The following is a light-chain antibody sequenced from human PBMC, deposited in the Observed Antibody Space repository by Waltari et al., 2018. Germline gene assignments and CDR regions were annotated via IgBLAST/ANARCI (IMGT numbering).Light chain of an antibody. V-gene: IGLV3-1*01. CDR3: QALGTGAWV. CDR2: QDT. J-gene: IGLJ3*02. Sequence: SYELTQPPSVSVSPGQTASITSSGDILGNKYASWYQQKPGQSPLVVIYQDTKRPSEIPERFSGSKSANAATLTITGTQAMDEADYYCQALGTGAWVFGGGTKLTVL. CDR1: ILGNKY.